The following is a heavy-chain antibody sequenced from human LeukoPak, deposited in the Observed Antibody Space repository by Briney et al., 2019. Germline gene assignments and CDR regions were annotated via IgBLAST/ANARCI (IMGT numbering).Heavy chain of an antibody. CDR2: INAGNGNT. CDR3: ARANCGGDCYYYFDY. V-gene: IGHV1-3*01. CDR1: GYTFTSYA. D-gene: IGHD2-21*02. J-gene: IGHJ4*02. Sequence: GASVKASCKASGYTFTSYAMHWVRQAPGQRLEWMGWINAGNGNTKYSQKFQGRVTITRDTSASTAYMELSSLRSEDTAVYYCARANCGGDCYYYFDYWGQGTLVTVSS.